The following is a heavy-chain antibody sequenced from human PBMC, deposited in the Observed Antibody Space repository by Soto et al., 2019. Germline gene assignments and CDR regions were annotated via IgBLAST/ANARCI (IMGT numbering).Heavy chain of an antibody. J-gene: IGHJ4*02. CDR2: IIPIFGTA. CDR1: GGTFSSYA. D-gene: IGHD3-22*01. V-gene: IGHV1-69*06. Sequence: GASVKVSCKASGGTFSSYAISWGRQAPGQGLEWMGGIIPIFGTANYAQKFQGRVTITADKSTSTAYMELSSLRSEDTAVYYCASGYDSSGSLDYWGQGTLVTVSS. CDR3: ASGYDSSGSLDY.